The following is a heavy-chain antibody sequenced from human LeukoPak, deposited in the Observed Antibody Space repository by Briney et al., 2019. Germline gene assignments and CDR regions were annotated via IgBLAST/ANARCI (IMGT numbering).Heavy chain of an antibody. CDR1: GYSFTSYW. D-gene: IGHD3-9*01. CDR3: ARVPAASDILTGYFYTTPFDY. Sequence: GESLKISCKGSGYSFTSYWIGWVRQMPGKGLEWMGIIYPGDSDTRYSPSFQGQVTISADKSISTAYLQWSSLKASDTAMYYCARVPAASDILTGYFYTTPFDYWGQGTLVTVSS. J-gene: IGHJ4*02. V-gene: IGHV5-51*01. CDR2: IYPGDSDT.